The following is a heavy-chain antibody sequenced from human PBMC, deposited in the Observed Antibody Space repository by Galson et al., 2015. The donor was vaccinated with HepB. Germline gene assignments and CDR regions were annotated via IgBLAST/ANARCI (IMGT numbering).Heavy chain of an antibody. D-gene: IGHD6-19*01. J-gene: IGHJ6*02. Sequence: SLRLSCAASGISFSDYAMHWVRQAPGKGLEWVAAISHTGSDTSYADSVRGRFTISRDNFKNTVSLQMNSLRPDDTAVYYCATDLAVAATNYGMDVWAKGPRSPSP. CDR1: GISFSDYA. CDR2: ISHTGSDT. CDR3: ATDLAVAATNYGMDV. V-gene: IGHV3-30*03.